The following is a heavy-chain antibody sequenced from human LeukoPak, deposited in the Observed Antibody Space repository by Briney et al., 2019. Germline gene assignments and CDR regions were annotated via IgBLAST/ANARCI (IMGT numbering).Heavy chain of an antibody. CDR1: GFTFSSYG. V-gene: IGHV3-33*01. J-gene: IGHJ4*02. D-gene: IGHD3-3*01. Sequence: PGGSLRLSCAASGFTFSSYGMHWVRQAPGKGLEWVAFIRYDGSNKYYVDSVKGRFTIARDNAKNSVYLEMNSLRADDTAVYYCARSARLMKGVVEVTALDDWGQGTLVTVSS. CDR2: IRYDGSNK. CDR3: ARSARLMKGVVEVTALDD.